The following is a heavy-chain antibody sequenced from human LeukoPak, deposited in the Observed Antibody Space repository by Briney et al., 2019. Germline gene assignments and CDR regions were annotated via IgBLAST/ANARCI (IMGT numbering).Heavy chain of an antibody. CDR2: INPKNGAT. V-gene: IGHV1-2*02. Sequence: ASVKVSCKASGYPFGTYYINWVRQAPGQGLEWVGCINPKNGATNYTHRFQGRITLTNVTSVTTAYMGLSRLTYDDTAVYFCARAGYDYGDSFDFWGQGTLLTVSS. CDR1: GYPFGTYY. CDR3: ARAGYDYGDSFDF. J-gene: IGHJ4*02. D-gene: IGHD4-17*01.